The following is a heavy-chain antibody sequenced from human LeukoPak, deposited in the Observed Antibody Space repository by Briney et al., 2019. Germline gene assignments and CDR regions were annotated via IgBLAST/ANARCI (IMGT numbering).Heavy chain of an antibody. J-gene: IGHJ4*02. CDR3: ARSGAANPDPFDY. D-gene: IGHD7-27*01. Sequence: ETLSLTCTVSGYSISSGYYWGWIRQPPGKGLEWIGCIYYGGNTYYNPSLKSRVTMSVDTSKNQFSLKLSSVTAADTAVYYCARSGAANPDPFDYWGQGTLVTVSS. CDR1: GYSISSGYY. V-gene: IGHV4-38-2*02. CDR2: IYYGGNT.